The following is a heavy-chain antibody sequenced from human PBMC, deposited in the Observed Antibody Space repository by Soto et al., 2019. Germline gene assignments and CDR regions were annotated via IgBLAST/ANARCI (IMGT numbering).Heavy chain of an antibody. CDR2: ISPKSGGT. D-gene: IGHD3-16*02. V-gene: IGHV1-2*02. Sequence: GASVKGSWTASWDTLINYYMHWGRQSPEQGFEWMGRISPKSGGTNYAQKFQGRVSMTWDTSLKTAYMELSSLMSEHKAVYYSASPPCYISYLYYFDLCGQGTQVTVSS. CDR3: ASPPCYISYLYYFDL. CDR1: WDTLINYY. J-gene: IGHJ4*02.